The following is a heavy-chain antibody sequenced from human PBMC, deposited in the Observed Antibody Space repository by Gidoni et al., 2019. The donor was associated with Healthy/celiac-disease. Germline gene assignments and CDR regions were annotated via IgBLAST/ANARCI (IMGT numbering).Heavy chain of an antibody. Sequence: QVQLVQSGAEVKKPGASVKVSCKASGYTFTSYAMHWVRQAPGQRLEWMGWINAGNGNTKYSQKFQGRVTITRDTSASTAYMELSSLRSEDTAVYYCARGFTMVRGVIPLDYWGQGTLVTVSS. CDR1: GYTFTSYA. J-gene: IGHJ4*02. V-gene: IGHV1-3*01. CDR2: INAGNGNT. CDR3: ARGFTMVRGVIPLDY. D-gene: IGHD3-10*01.